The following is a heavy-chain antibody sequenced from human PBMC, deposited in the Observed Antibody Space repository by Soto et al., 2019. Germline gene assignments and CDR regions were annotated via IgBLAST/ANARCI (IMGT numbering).Heavy chain of an antibody. Sequence: SETLSLTCAVYGGSFSGYYWSWIRQPPGKGLEWIGEINHSGSTNYNPSLKSRVTISVDTSKNQFSLTLSSVTAADTAGYYCARGRDVVVVAATPGLNYWGQGTLVTVSS. CDR2: INHSGST. V-gene: IGHV4-34*01. D-gene: IGHD2-15*01. J-gene: IGHJ4*02. CDR3: ARGRDVVVVAATPGLNY. CDR1: GGSFSGYY.